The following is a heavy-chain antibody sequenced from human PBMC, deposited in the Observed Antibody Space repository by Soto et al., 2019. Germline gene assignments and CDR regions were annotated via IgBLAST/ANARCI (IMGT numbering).Heavy chain of an antibody. CDR3: SSSWLYGDHEEYFQH. D-gene: IGHD6-13*01. V-gene: IGHV1-3*01. J-gene: IGHJ1*01. CDR1: GYTFTSYA. Sequence: QVPLVQSGAEVKKPGASVKVSCKASGYTFTSYAMHWVRQAPGQRLEWMGWINAGNGNTKYSQKFQGRVTITRDTSASTAYMELSSLRSEDTAVYYCSSSWLYGDHEEYFQHWGQGTLVTVSS. CDR2: INAGNGNT.